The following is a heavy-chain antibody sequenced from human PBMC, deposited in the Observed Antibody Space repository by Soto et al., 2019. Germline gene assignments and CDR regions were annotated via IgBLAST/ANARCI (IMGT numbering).Heavy chain of an antibody. D-gene: IGHD3-22*01. CDR3: AKDSRDYYDSSGSTPIDY. CDR1: GFTFSSYA. J-gene: IGHJ4*02. Sequence: GGSLRLSCAASGFTFSSYAMHWVRQAPGKGLEWVSAISGGGGSKYYADSVKGRFTISRDNSKNTLYLQMNSLRAEDTAVYYCAKDSRDYYDSSGSTPIDYWGQGTLVTVSS. CDR2: ISGGGGSK. V-gene: IGHV3-23*01.